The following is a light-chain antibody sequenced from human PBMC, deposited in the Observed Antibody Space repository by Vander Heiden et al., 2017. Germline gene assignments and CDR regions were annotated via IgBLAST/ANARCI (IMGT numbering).Light chain of an antibody. CDR3: QQYYSTPRT. V-gene: IGKV4-1*01. Sequence: IVMTQPTHSLPVSLGETAAINCKSSQSVLSSSNNKNSLAWYQQKPGQPPKLLISGASTRASGVPDRFTGSGSGTDFTLTISSLQAEDVAVYYCQQYYSTPRTFGQGTKVDIK. CDR1: QSVLSSSNNKNS. J-gene: IGKJ1*01. CDR2: GAS.